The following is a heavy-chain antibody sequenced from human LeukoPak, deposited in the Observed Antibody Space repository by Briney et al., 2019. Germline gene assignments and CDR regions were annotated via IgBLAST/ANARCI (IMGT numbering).Heavy chain of an antibody. Sequence: GRSLRLSCEASGFTFSSYGMHWVRQAPGKGLEWVAVIWYDGSNKYYADSVKGRFTISRDNSKNTLYLQMNSLRAEDTAVYYCARDRLSGSYYSYYFDYWGQGTLVTVSS. CDR1: GFTFSSYG. D-gene: IGHD3-10*01. J-gene: IGHJ4*02. V-gene: IGHV3-33*01. CDR2: IWYDGSNK. CDR3: ARDRLSGSYYSYYFDY.